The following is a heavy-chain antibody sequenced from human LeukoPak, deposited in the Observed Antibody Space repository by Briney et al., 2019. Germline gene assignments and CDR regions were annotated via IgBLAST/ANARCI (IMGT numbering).Heavy chain of an antibody. D-gene: IGHD3-22*01. CDR3: ARFADSSGYYDY. Sequence: GESLKLSCKGSGYSFTSDWIGWLRQMPGKGLEWMGIIYPRDSETRHSPSFQGQVTISADTSISTAYLQWSSLQASDTAMYYCARFADSSGYYDYWGQGTLVTVSS. CDR1: GYSFTSDW. V-gene: IGHV5-51*01. CDR2: IYPRDSET. J-gene: IGHJ4*02.